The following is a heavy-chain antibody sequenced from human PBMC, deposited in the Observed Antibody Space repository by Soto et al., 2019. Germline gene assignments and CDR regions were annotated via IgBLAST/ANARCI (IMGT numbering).Heavy chain of an antibody. J-gene: IGHJ4*02. CDR1: GFTFSNYG. Sequence: EVQLLESGGGLIQPGGSLRLSCEASGFTFSNYGMTWVRLAPGKGLEWVSTSSGSGGRTFYADPVKGRFTISRDNSKNTLYLQMNSQRAEETDVYYCAKEMIASTLADFFDYWGQGTLVTVSS. CDR3: AKEMIASTLADFFDY. D-gene: IGHD2-21*01. V-gene: IGHV3-23*01. CDR2: SSGSGGRT.